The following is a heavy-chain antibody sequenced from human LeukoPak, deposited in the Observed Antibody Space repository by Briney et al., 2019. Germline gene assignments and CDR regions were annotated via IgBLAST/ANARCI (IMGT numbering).Heavy chain of an antibody. J-gene: IGHJ4*02. CDR3: AKGTMIVVVTNLFDY. CDR2: ISGSGGST. Sequence: GGSLRLSCAASGFTFSSYAMSWVRQAPGRGLEWVSAISGSGGSTYYADSVKGRFTISRDNSKNTLYLQMNSLRAEDTAVYYCAKGTMIVVVTNLFDYWGQGTLVTVSS. D-gene: IGHD3-22*01. V-gene: IGHV3-23*01. CDR1: GFTFSSYA.